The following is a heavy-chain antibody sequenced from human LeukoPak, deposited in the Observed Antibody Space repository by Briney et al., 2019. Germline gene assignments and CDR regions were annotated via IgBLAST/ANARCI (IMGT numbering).Heavy chain of an antibody. D-gene: IGHD3-10*01. V-gene: IGHV4-30-4*01. J-gene: IGHJ4*02. CDR3: ARTSAWFGELRY. Sequence: SETLSLTCTVSGGSISSGDYYWSWIRQPPGKGLEWIGYIYYSGSTYYNPSLKSRVTISVDTSKNQFSLKLSSVTAADTAVYYCARTSAWFGELRYWGQGTLVTVSS. CDR2: IYYSGST. CDR1: GGSISSGDYY.